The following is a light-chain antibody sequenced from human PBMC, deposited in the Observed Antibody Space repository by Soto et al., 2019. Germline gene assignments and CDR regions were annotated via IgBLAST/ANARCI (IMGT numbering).Light chain of an antibody. Sequence: IVMTQSPATLSVSPGERATLSCRASDSVHNNLAWYQQRPGQPPRLLIYDASSRATGIPARFSASGSGTEFALTIRSLQSEDVAVDSCQQYDTWPPTVTFGGGTKVEIK. CDR1: DSVHNN. V-gene: IGKV3D-15*01. J-gene: IGKJ4*01. CDR2: DAS. CDR3: QQYDTWPPTVT.